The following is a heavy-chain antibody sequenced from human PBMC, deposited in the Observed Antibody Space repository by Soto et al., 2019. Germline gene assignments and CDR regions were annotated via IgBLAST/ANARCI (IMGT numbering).Heavy chain of an antibody. CDR3: ARPEGPQLVPYDVFDI. V-gene: IGHV1-69*02. CDR1: RSTFSRYT. CDR2: IIPILGIA. D-gene: IGHD6-13*01. Sequence: SVKVSCKTSRSTFSRYTISWVRQAPGQGLEWMGRIIPILGIANYAQKFQGRVTITADKSTSTAYMGLSSLRSEDTAVYYCARPEGPQLVPYDVFDIWGKGTMVTVSS. J-gene: IGHJ3*02.